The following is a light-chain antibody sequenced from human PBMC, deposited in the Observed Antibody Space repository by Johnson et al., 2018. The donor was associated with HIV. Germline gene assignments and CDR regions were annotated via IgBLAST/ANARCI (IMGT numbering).Light chain of an antibody. CDR1: SSNIGNNY. J-gene: IGLJ1*01. V-gene: IGLV1-51*02. Sequence: QSVLTQPPSVSAAPGQKVTISCSGSSSNIGNNYVSWYQQLPGTAPKLLIYENNKRPSGIPDRFSGSKSGTSATLGITGLQTGDEADYDCVTWDSSLSRYVFDTGAKATVL. CDR3: VTWDSSLSRYV. CDR2: ENN.